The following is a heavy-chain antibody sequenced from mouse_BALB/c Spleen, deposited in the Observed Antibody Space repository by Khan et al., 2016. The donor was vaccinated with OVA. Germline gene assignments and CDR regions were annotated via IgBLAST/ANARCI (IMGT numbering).Heavy chain of an antibody. J-gene: IGHJ4*01. CDR1: GYTFTNYG. D-gene: IGHD2-10*01. CDR3: ARPPYFSYVMGY. V-gene: IGHV9-3-1*01. Sequence: QMQLVQSGPELKKPGETVKISCKASGYTFTNYGMNWVKQAPGKGLKWMGWINTYTGEPTYADDFKGRFAFSLETSASTAYLQINNLKNEDTATYFCARPPYFSYVMGYWGQGTSVTVSS. CDR2: INTYTGEP.